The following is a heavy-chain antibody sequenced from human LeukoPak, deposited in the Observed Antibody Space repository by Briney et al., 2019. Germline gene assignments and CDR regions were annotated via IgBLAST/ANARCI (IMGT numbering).Heavy chain of an antibody. V-gene: IGHV3-7*01. CDR3: ARGSRGDTWVQLWFFDY. J-gene: IGHJ4*02. CDR1: GFTFNTYW. CDR2: IKQDGSEK. D-gene: IGHD5-18*01. Sequence: RGSLRLSCAASGFTFNTYWMSWVRQAPGKGLEWVANIKQDGSEKYYVDSVRGRFTISRDNAKNSLYLQMNSLGAEDTAVYYCARGSRGDTWVQLWFFDYWGQGTLVTVSS.